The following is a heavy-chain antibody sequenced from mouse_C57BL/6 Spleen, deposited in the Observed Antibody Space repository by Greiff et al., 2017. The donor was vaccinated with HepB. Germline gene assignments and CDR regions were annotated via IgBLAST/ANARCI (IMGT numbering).Heavy chain of an antibody. CDR2: IYPGDGDT. CDR3: ARGGWEGAMDY. Sequence: VQLQQSGAELVKPGASVKISCKASGYAFSSYWMNWVKQRPGKGLEWIGQIYPGDGDTNYNGKFKGKATLTADKSSSTAYMQLSSLTSEDSAVYFCARGGWEGAMDYWGQGTSVTVSS. V-gene: IGHV1-80*01. D-gene: IGHD3-3*01. CDR1: GYAFSSYW. J-gene: IGHJ4*01.